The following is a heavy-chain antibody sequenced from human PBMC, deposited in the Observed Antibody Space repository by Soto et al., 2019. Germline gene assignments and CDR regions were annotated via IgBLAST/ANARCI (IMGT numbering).Heavy chain of an antibody. Sequence: QVQLQQWGAGLLKPSETLSLTCAVYGGSFSGYYWSWMRQPPGKGLEWIGEINHSGSTNYNPSLKSRVTISVDTSKNQFSLKLSSVTAADTAVYYCARVGADFWSGYYKGNWFDPWGQGTLVTVSS. CDR2: INHSGST. D-gene: IGHD3-3*01. J-gene: IGHJ5*02. V-gene: IGHV4-34*01. CDR1: GGSFSGYY. CDR3: ARVGADFWSGYYKGNWFDP.